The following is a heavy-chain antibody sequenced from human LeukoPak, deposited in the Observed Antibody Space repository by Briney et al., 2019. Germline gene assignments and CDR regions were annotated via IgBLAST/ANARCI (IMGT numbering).Heavy chain of an antibody. Sequence: GGSLRLSCAASGFTFSSYAMSWARQAPGKGLEWVSTISASGDSTYYADSVKGRFTISRDISRNTLYVQMNSLRAEDTAVYYCAKKSGIAAAGDSDYWGQGTLVTVSS. CDR1: GFTFSSYA. CDR3: AKKSGIAAAGDSDY. V-gene: IGHV3-23*01. J-gene: IGHJ4*02. CDR2: ISASGDST. D-gene: IGHD6-13*01.